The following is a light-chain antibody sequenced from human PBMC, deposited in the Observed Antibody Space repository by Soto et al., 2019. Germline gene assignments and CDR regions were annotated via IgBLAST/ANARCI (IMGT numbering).Light chain of an antibody. V-gene: IGKV3-20*01. CDR3: QKYDSSPPYT. Sequence: EIVLTQSPGTLSLSPGERATLSCRASQSVSSSYLAWYQQKPGQAPRLLIYGAYSRATGIPNRFRGSGSGKHFTLTISRLEPEDYAVYYCQKYDSSPPYTFGQGTKLEIK. CDR1: QSVSSSY. CDR2: GAY. J-gene: IGKJ2*01.